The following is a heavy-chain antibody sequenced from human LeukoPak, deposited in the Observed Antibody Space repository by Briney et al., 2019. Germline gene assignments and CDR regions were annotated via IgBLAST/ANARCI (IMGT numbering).Heavy chain of an antibody. CDR2: IYHSVSA. CDR1: SYSISSGYY. D-gene: IGHD1-1*01. V-gene: IGHV4-38-2*02. J-gene: IGHJ4*02. CDR3: ARVEAGDYFDC. Sequence: SETLSLTCTVSSYSISSGYYWGWIRQPPGKGLEWIGSIYHSVSAYYNPSLKSRVTISVDTSKNQFSLKLSSVTAAATAVYYCARVEAGDYFDCWGQGTLVTVSS.